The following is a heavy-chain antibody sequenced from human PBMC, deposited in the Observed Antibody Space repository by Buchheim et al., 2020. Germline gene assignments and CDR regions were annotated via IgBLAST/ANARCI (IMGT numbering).Heavy chain of an antibody. Sequence: EVQLVESGGGLIQPGGSLRLSCAASGFTFSSHWMHWVRQAPGTGLVWVARTDSDGTNTVYADSVKGRFTISSDNAKKTLYLRMDRLRAEDTAVYYCVRSSGRPDYWGQGTL. D-gene: IGHD6-19*01. CDR1: GFTFSSHW. CDR2: TDSDGTNT. CDR3: VRSSGRPDY. V-gene: IGHV3-74*01. J-gene: IGHJ4*02.